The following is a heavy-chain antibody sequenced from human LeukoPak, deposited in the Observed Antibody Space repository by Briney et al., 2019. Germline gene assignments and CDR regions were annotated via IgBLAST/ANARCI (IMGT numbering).Heavy chain of an antibody. CDR1: GFTFGGYG. CDR3: TRYNNDHFDY. J-gene: IGHJ4*02. D-gene: IGHD1-14*01. CDR2: IAYDGSRA. V-gene: IGHV3-33*01. Sequence: GGSLRLSCAGSGFTFGGYGMHWFRQTPGKGLEWVAVIAYDGSRAFYADSVKGRFTISRDNSKNTMSVQMDDLRAEDTAVYYCTRYNNDHFDYWGQGTLVPVSS.